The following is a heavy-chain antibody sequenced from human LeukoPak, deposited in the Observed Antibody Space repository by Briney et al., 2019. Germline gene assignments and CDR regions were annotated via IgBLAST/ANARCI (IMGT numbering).Heavy chain of an antibody. CDR1: GFTFSSYG. CDR2: ISYDGSSK. CDR3: AKEGSSWFHYYYYYMDV. D-gene: IGHD6-13*01. Sequence: PGESLRLSCAASGFTFSSYGMHWVRQAPGKGLEWVAVISYDGSSKYYADSVKGRFTISRDNSKNTLYLQMNSLRAEDTAVYYCAKEGSSWFHYYYYYMDVWGKGTTVTVSS. V-gene: IGHV3-30*18. J-gene: IGHJ6*03.